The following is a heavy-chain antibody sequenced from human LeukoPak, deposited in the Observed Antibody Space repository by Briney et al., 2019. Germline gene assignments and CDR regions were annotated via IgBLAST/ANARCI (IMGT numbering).Heavy chain of an antibody. CDR1: GGSISSSH. D-gene: IGHD2-2*01. Sequence: SETLSLTCTVAGGSISSSHWSWTRQPPGKGLEWIGYISYSGSTNYNPSLRSRVTISKDTFKNQFSLKLSSVTAADTAVYYCARLCSGTSCYVSSDIWGQGTMVTVSS. V-gene: IGHV4-59*08. CDR2: ISYSGST. CDR3: ARLCSGTSCYVSSDI. J-gene: IGHJ3*02.